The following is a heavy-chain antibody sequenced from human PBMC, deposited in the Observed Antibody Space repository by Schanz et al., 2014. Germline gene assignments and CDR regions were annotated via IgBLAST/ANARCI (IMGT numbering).Heavy chain of an antibody. CDR1: EFSFSSFG. D-gene: IGHD3-10*01. J-gene: IGHJ4*02. Sequence: EVQLLESGGGLAQPRGSLRLSCAASEFSFSSFGMNWVRQAPGKGPQWVSSLTGSGGGYRPYADSVKGRFTISRDNSRNTLFLQMRNLRADDTALYYCAKGKSEVRGIILDYWGQGTMVVVSS. CDR2: LTGSGGGYR. CDR3: AKGKSEVRGIILDY. V-gene: IGHV3-23*01.